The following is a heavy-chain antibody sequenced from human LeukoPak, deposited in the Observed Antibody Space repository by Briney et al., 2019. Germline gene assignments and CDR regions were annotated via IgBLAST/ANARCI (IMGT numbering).Heavy chain of an antibody. D-gene: IGHD3-22*01. CDR3: ARVAGSGYYEYYFDY. Sequence: QSGGSLRLSCAASGFTVSSNYMSWVRQAPGKGLEWVSVIYSGGSTYYADSVKGRFTISRDNSKNTLYLQMNSLRAEDTAVYYCARVAGSGYYEYYFDYWGQGTLVTVSS. V-gene: IGHV3-53*01. CDR1: GFTVSSNY. CDR2: IYSGGST. J-gene: IGHJ4*02.